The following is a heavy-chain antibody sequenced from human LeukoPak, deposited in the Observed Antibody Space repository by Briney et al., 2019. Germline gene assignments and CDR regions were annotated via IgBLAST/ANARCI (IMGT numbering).Heavy chain of an antibody. CDR1: GFTFYDYT. Sequence: AGGSLTLSCAASGFTFYDYTMHWVRQAPGKGLEWGSLISWDGGSTYYADSVKGRFTISRDNSKNSLYLQMNSLRTEDTALYYCAKAQLTDYYDSSGSSFDYWGQGTLVTVSS. J-gene: IGHJ4*02. V-gene: IGHV3-43*01. CDR2: ISWDGGST. CDR3: AKAQLTDYYDSSGSSFDY. D-gene: IGHD3-22*01.